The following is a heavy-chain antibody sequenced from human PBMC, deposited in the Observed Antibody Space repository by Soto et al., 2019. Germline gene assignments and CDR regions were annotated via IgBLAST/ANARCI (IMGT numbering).Heavy chain of an antibody. J-gene: IGHJ3*02. CDR2: IYYSGST. Sequence: SETLSLTCTVSGGSISSYYWSWIRQPPGKGLEWIGYIYYSGSTNYNPSLKSRVTISVDTSKNQFSLKLSSVTAADTAVYYCARSSSSWRPHLAFDIWGQGTMVTVSS. V-gene: IGHV4-59*01. CDR1: GGSISSYY. D-gene: IGHD6-13*01. CDR3: ARSSSSWRPHLAFDI.